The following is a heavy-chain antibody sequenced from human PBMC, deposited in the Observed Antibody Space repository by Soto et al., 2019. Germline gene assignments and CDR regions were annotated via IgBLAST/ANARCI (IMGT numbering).Heavy chain of an antibody. CDR3: ARGVLEHALDV. D-gene: IGHD6-13*01. CDR1: GFTFSNYW. Sequence: EVQLVESGGGLVQPGGSLRLSCAASGFTFSNYWMYWVRQAPGKGLVWVSRVNNDGTDTTHADSVKGRFTISRDNAGNTLYLQMTSLRAEDTAVYYCARGVLEHALDVWGLGSTVAVSS. CDR2: VNNDGTDT. J-gene: IGHJ6*02. V-gene: IGHV3-74*03.